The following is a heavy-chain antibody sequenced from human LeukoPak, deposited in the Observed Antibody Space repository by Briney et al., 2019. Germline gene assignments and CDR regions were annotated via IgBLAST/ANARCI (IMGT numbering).Heavy chain of an antibody. Sequence: PSETLSLTCIVSGYSITSGYHWGWIRKTPGKGLEWIGTVYHSGNINYNPSLKSRVTVSVDTSKNQFSLKLDSVTAADTAVFYCARLHGSVSFSDVWGQGILVTVSS. CDR3: ARLHGSVSFSDV. V-gene: IGHV4-38-2*02. CDR1: GYSITSGYH. CDR2: VYHSGNI. D-gene: IGHD3-10*01. J-gene: IGHJ4*02.